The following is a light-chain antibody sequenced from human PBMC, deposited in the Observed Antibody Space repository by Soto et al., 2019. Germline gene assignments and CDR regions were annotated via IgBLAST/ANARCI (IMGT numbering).Light chain of an antibody. J-gene: IGKJ5*01. CDR1: QNIDNY. CDR3: QQSSSSPPIT. Sequence: DIRLTQSPSSLSASLGDRVTISCRASQNIDNYLHWYQQKSRKAPTVLIYAASVLRDGVPSRFSGSGFGTEFTLTINNLQPEDFATYYCQQSSSSPPITFGQGTRLDI. CDR2: AAS. V-gene: IGKV1-39*01.